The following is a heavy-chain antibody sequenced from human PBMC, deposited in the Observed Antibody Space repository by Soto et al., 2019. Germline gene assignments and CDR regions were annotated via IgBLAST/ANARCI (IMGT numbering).Heavy chain of an antibody. J-gene: IGHJ4*02. Sequence: EVQLLESGGGLVQPGGSLKLSCAASGFTFSSYAMSWVRQAPGKGLEWVSAISGSVGSTYYADSVRGRFTISRDNSKNTLYLQMNNPRAEDTAVYYCAKDHLFSGWTSGGYFDYWGQGALVTVSS. CDR2: ISGSVGST. CDR3: AKDHLFSGWTSGGYFDY. V-gene: IGHV3-23*01. D-gene: IGHD6-19*01. CDR1: GFTFSSYA.